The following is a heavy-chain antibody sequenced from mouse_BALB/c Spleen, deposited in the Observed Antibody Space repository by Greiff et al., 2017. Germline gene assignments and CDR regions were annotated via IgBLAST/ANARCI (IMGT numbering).Heavy chain of an antibody. D-gene: IGHD1-1*01. Sequence: EVKVVESGGGLVQPGGSRKLSCAASGFTFSSFGMHWVRQAPEKGLEWVAYISSGSSTIYYADTVKGRFTISRDNPKNTLFLQMTSLRSEDTAMYYCARSTVVATGAMDYWGQGTSVTVSS. CDR1: GFTFSSFG. J-gene: IGHJ4*01. V-gene: IGHV5-17*02. CDR3: ARSTVVATGAMDY. CDR2: ISSGSSTI.